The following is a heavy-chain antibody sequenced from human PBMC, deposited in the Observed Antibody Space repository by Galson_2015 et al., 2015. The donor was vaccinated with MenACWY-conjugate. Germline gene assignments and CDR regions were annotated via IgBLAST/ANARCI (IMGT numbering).Heavy chain of an antibody. Sequence: SPTLPCAASGLIFNTSWMHWVRHAPGKGLVWVSRINPGGSSTAYADSVKDRFTISRDNAKNTLYLQMNSLRPEDTAVFYCAKSRGASFYFDSWGQGTLVTVSS. CDR3: AKSRGASFYFDS. CDR1: GLIFNTSW. CDR2: INPGGSST. D-gene: IGHD1-26*01. J-gene: IGHJ4*02. V-gene: IGHV3-74*01.